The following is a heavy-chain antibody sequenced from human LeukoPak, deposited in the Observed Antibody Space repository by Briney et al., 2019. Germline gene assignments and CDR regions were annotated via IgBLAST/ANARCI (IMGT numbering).Heavy chain of an antibody. CDR3: ASWNYYDSSGRDDAFDI. D-gene: IGHD3-22*01. V-gene: IGHV3-11*01. CDR2: ISSIGSTI. J-gene: IGHJ3*02. Sequence: GGSLRLSCAASGFTFSDYYMSWIRQAPGKGLECVSYISSIGSTIYYADSVKGRFTISRDNAKNSLYLQMNSLRAEDTAVYYCASWNYYDSSGRDDAFDIWGQGTMVTVSS. CDR1: GFTFSDYY.